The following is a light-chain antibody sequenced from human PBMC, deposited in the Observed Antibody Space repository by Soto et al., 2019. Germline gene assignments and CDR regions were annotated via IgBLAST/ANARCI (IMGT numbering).Light chain of an antibody. CDR3: QQLKSYPLT. CDR1: QSISSY. V-gene: IGKV1-39*01. Sequence: DIQMTQSPSSLSASVGDRVTITCRASQSISSYLNWYQQKPGKAPKLLIYAASSLQSGVPSRFSGSGSGTDFTLTVSSLQPEDVATYYCQQLKSYPLTFGGGTKVDIK. CDR2: AAS. J-gene: IGKJ4*01.